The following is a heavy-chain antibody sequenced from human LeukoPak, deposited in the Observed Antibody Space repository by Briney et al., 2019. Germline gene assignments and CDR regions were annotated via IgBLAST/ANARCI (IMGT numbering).Heavy chain of an antibody. CDR1: GYTFTSYG. V-gene: IGHV1-18*01. J-gene: IGHJ6*02. Sequence: GASVKVSCKASGYTFTSYGISWVRQAPGQGLEWMGRISAYNGNTNYAQKLQGRVTMTTDTSTSTAYMELRSLRSDDTAVYYCARDLTMVRGPFYGMDVWGQGTTVTVSS. CDR2: ISAYNGNT. D-gene: IGHD3-10*01. CDR3: ARDLTMVRGPFYGMDV.